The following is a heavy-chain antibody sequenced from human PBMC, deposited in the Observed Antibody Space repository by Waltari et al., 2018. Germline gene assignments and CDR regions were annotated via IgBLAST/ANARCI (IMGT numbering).Heavy chain of an antibody. D-gene: IGHD3-10*01. Sequence: QVELVQPGAEVKETGASVKVSCKASGYTFTSYGISWVRQAPGQELEGMGWISAYNGNTNDAQKLQGRVTMTPDTSTSTAYMELRSLRFDDTAVYYCARDRGDLLSFGEGTFDYWGQGTLVTVSS. CDR1: GYTFTSYG. J-gene: IGHJ4*02. CDR2: ISAYNGNT. CDR3: ARDRGDLLSFGEGTFDY. V-gene: IGHV1-18*01.